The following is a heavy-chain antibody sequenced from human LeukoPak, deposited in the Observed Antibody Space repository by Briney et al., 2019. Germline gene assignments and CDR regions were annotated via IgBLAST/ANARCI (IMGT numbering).Heavy chain of an antibody. CDR3: ARREGSSGYY. CDR1: GGSFSGYY. V-gene: IGHV4-34*01. D-gene: IGHD3-22*01. CDR2: INHSGST. J-gene: IGHJ4*02. Sequence: TEALSLTCAVYGGSFSGYYWKWIRLPPGKGLEWIGEINHSGSTNYNPSLKSRVTISVDTPKKQFSLKLSSVTAADTAVYYCARREGSSGYYWGQGTLVTVSS.